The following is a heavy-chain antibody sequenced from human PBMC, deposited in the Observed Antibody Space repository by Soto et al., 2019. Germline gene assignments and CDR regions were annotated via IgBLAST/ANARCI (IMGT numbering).Heavy chain of an antibody. CDR3: ASLVDGYNVEQIFDY. D-gene: IGHD5-12*01. J-gene: IGHJ4*02. CDR2: IYYSGST. CDR1: GGSVSSGSYY. Sequence: QVQLQESGPGLVKPSETLSLTCTVSGGSVSSGSYYWSWIRQPPGKGLEWIGYIYYSGSTNYNPPLKSRVTISVDTSTNQFSLKLSSVTAADTAVYYCASLVDGYNVEQIFDYWGQGTLVTVSS. V-gene: IGHV4-61*01.